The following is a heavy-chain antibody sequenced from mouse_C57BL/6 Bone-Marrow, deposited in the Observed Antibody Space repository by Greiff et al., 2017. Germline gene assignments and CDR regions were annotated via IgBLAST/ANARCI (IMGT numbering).Heavy chain of an antibody. J-gene: IGHJ2*01. CDR2: IYPGGGYT. CDR3: ARSYYYGSSSYYFDY. Sequence: QVQLQQSGAELVRPGTSVKMSCKASGYTFTNYWIGWAKQRPGHGLEWIGDIYPGGGYTNYNEKFKGKATLTADTSSSTAYMQFSSLTSEDSAIYYCARSYYYGSSSYYFDYWGQGTTLTVSS. CDR1: GYTFTNYW. V-gene: IGHV1-63*01. D-gene: IGHD1-1*01.